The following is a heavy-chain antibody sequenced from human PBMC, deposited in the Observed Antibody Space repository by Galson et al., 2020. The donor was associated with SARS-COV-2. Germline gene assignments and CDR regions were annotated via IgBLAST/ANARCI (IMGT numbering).Heavy chain of an antibody. CDR2: IYYSWST. J-gene: IGHJ3*02. V-gene: IGHV4-39*01. D-gene: IGHD5-12*01. CDR1: GGSISSSSYY. Sequence: PSETLSLTCTVSGGSISSSSYYWGWIRQPPGKGLEWIGSIYYSWSTYYNPSLKSGVTISVDTSKNQFSLKLSSVTAADTAVYYCADGYSGYELDDAFDIWGQGTMVTVSS. CDR3: ADGYSGYELDDAFDI.